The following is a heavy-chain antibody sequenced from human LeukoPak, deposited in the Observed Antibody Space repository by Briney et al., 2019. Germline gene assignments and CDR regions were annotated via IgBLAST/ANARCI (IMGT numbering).Heavy chain of an antibody. Sequence: ASVKVSCKASGYTFTSYGISWVRQAPGQGLEWMGWISAYNGNTNYAQKLQGRVTMTTDTSTSTAYMELSRLRSDDTAVYYCARVLEVGAKFDYWGQGTLVTVSS. CDR3: ARVLEVGAKFDY. CDR1: GYTFTSYG. D-gene: IGHD1-26*01. V-gene: IGHV1-18*01. CDR2: ISAYNGNT. J-gene: IGHJ4*02.